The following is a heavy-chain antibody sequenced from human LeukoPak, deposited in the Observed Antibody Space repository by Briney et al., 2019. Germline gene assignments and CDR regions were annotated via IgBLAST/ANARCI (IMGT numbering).Heavy chain of an antibody. J-gene: IGHJ4*02. V-gene: IGHV1-69*02. D-gene: IGHD3-22*01. CDR1: GGTFSSYT. CDR3: ARASPVGSGYYYFDY. CDR2: IIPILGIA. Sequence: GASVKVSCKASGGTFSSYTISWVRQAPGQGLEWMGRIIPILGIANYAQKFQGRVTFTADKSTSTAYMELSSLRSEDTAVYYCARASPVGSGYYYFDYWGQGTLVTVSS.